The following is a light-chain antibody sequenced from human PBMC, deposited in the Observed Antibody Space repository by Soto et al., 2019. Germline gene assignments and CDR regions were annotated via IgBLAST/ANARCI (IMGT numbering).Light chain of an antibody. V-gene: IGKV1-6*01. CDR3: LRDNNYPRT. CDR2: AAS. Sequence: AIQMTQSPSSLSASVGDRVTISCRASQGIRRDLAWYQQRPVTVPKLLIFAASSLHSGVPSRFSGSGSGTDFTLTISSLQPEYFATYCCLRDNNYPRTFGQGTKVDIK. J-gene: IGKJ1*01. CDR1: QGIRRD.